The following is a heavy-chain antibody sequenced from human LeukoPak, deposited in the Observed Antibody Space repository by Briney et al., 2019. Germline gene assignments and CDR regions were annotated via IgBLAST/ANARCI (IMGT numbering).Heavy chain of an antibody. Sequence: PGGSLRLSCAASGFTFSSYAMHWVRQAPGKGLEWVAVISYGGSNKYYADSVKGRFTISRDNSKNTLYLQMNSLRAEDTAVYYCARPHREVVTANVLGWFDPWGQGTLVTVSS. CDR3: ARPHREVVTANVLGWFDP. D-gene: IGHD2-21*02. CDR1: GFTFSSYA. J-gene: IGHJ5*02. CDR2: ISYGGSNK. V-gene: IGHV3-30-3*01.